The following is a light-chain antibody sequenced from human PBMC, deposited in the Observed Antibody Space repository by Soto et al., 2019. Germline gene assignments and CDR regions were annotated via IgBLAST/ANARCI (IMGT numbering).Light chain of an antibody. Sequence: DIQMTQSPSSVSASVGDRVTITCRASQDISSWLAWYQQKPGKAPKLLIYAASTLQSGVPSRFSGSGSGTAFTLAIGNLQPEDVATYYCQQANTFPPTFGQGTQVEVK. CDR1: QDISSW. CDR3: QQANTFPPT. CDR2: AAS. V-gene: IGKV1-12*01. J-gene: IGKJ1*01.